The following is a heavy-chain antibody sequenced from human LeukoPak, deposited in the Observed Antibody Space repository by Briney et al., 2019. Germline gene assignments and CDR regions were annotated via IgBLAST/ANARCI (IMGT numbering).Heavy chain of an antibody. CDR3: AMCSSSWSRWNAFDI. J-gene: IGHJ3*02. CDR2: IYPGDSDA. CDR1: GYTFTTYW. V-gene: IGHV5-51*01. D-gene: IGHD6-13*01. Sequence: GESLKISCQGSGYTFTTYWIAWVRQMPGKGLEWMGSIYPGDSDARYSPSSQGQVTISADTSINTAHLQWSSLKASDTAMYYCAMCSSSWSRWNAFDIWGQGTMVTGSS.